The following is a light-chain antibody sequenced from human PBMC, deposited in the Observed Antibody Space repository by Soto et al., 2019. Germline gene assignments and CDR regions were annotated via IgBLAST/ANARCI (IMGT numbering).Light chain of an antibody. CDR1: QSVTSNF. Sequence: ENVLTQSPGTLSLSPGERATLSCRASQSVTSNFLAWYQQKPGQAPRLLIYGASTRAAGVPDRFRGSGSGTDFTLTITRLEPEDFAVYYCQQYGRSPLLYTFGQGTKLGVK. J-gene: IGKJ2*01. CDR3: QQYGRSPLLYT. CDR2: GAS. V-gene: IGKV3-20*01.